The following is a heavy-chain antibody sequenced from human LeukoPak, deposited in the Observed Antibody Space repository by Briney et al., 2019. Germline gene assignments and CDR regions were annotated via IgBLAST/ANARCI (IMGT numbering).Heavy chain of an antibody. J-gene: IGHJ6*02. V-gene: IGHV3-74*01. CDR3: ARGGIAAAGTGHYYYYGMDV. CDR1: GFTFSSYW. D-gene: IGHD6-13*01. CDR2: INSDGSST. Sequence: GGSLTLSCAASGFTFSSYWMHWVRQAPGKGLVLVSRINSDGSSTSYADPVKGRFTISRDNAKNTLYLQMNSLRAEDTAVYYCARGGIAAAGTGHYYYYGMDVWGQGTTVTVSS.